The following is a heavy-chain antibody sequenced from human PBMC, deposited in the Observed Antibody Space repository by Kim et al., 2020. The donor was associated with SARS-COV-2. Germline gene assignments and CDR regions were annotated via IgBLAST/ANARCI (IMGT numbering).Heavy chain of an antibody. J-gene: IGHJ4*02. CDR2: IWYDGSNK. CDR3: ARVNGDYDHLDY. Sequence: GGSLRLSCAASGFTFSSYGMHWVRQAPGKGLEWVAVIWYDGSNKYYADSVKGRFTISRDNSKNTLYLQMNSLRAEDTAVYYCARVNGDYDHLDYWGQGTLVTVSS. V-gene: IGHV3-33*01. CDR1: GFTFSSYG. D-gene: IGHD4-17*01.